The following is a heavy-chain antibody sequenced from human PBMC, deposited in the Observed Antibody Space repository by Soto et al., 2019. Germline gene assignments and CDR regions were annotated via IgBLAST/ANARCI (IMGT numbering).Heavy chain of an antibody. J-gene: IGHJ6*02. D-gene: IGHD5-18*01. V-gene: IGHV3-15*01. CDR3: TTPTAMVYYYYYYGMDV. CDR1: GFTFSNAW. CDR2: IKSKTDGGTT. Sequence: PGGSLRLSCAASGFTFSNAWMSWVRQAPGEGLEWVGRIKSKTDGGTTDYAAPVKGRFTISRDDSKNTLYLQMNSLKTEDTAVYYCTTPTAMVYYYYYYGMDVWGQGTTVTVSS.